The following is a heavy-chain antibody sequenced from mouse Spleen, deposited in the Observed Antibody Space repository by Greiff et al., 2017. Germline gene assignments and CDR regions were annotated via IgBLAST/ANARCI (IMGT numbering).Heavy chain of an antibody. V-gene: IGHV7-3*02. Sequence: EVMLVESGGGLVQPGGSLRLSCATSGFTFTDYYMSWVRQPPGKALEWLGFIRNKANGYTTEYSASVKGRFTISRDNSQSILYLQMNTLRAENSATYYCARASTLDYWGQGTTLTVSS. CDR2: IRNKANGYTT. D-gene: IGHD2-1*01. CDR1: GFTFTDYY. J-gene: IGHJ2*01. CDR3: ARASTLDY.